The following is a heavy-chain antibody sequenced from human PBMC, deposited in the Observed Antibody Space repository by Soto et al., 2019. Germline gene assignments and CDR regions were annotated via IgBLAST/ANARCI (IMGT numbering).Heavy chain of an antibody. Sequence: GASVKVSCKASGYTFNNYDIHWVRQAPGHGLEWMGWMNPNSGNTGYAQNFRGRVTMTQNTAIGTAYMELRSLRSDDTATYYCTRAYGAETFDFWGQGIRVTVS. V-gene: IGHV1-8*02. CDR1: GYTFNNYD. D-gene: IGHD3-10*01. CDR2: MNPNSGNT. J-gene: IGHJ5*01. CDR3: TRAYGAETFDF.